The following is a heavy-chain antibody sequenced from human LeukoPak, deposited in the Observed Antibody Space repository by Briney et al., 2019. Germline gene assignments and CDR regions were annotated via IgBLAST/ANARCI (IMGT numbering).Heavy chain of an antibody. Sequence: EASVKVSCKASGGTFSSYAISWVRQAPGQGLEWMGRIIPILGIANYAQKFQGRVTITADKSTSTAYMELSSLRSEDTAVYYCARGGYSGYDYVSDYWGQGTLVTVSS. CDR1: GGTFSSYA. CDR3: ARGGYSGYDYVSDY. D-gene: IGHD5-12*01. CDR2: IIPILGIA. J-gene: IGHJ4*02. V-gene: IGHV1-69*04.